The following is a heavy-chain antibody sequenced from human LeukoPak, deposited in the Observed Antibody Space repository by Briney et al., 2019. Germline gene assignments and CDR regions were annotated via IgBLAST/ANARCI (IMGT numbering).Heavy chain of an antibody. D-gene: IGHD3-10*01. J-gene: IGHJ4*02. Sequence: GESLKISCKGSGYSFTSYWIGWVRQMRGKGLEWMGIIYPGDSDTGYNPSFQGQVTISADKSVSTAYLQWSSLKASDTAMYYCARHPYGSGRLQRYFDYWGQGTLVTVSS. CDR1: GYSFTSYW. V-gene: IGHV5-51*01. CDR3: ARHPYGSGRLQRYFDY. CDR2: IYPGDSDT.